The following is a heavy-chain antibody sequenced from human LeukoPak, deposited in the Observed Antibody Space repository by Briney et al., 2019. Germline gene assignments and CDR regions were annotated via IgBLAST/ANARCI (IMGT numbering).Heavy chain of an antibody. CDR2: INQQGSEN. CDR3: ARATYYDSSGYWGYYFDY. V-gene: IGHV3-7*01. Sequence: GGSLRLCCAASGFTFSNYWMSWVRQAPGKGLEWVANINQQGSENYYVDSVRGRFTISRDNAQNSVFLQMNSLRAEDTAVYYCARATYYDSSGYWGYYFDYWGQGTLVTVSS. J-gene: IGHJ4*02. D-gene: IGHD3-22*01. CDR1: GFTFSNYW.